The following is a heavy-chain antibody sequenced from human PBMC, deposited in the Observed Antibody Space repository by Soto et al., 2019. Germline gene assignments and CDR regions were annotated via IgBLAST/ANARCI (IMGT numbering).Heavy chain of an antibody. D-gene: IGHD3-22*01. J-gene: IGHJ4*02. V-gene: IGHV3-7*05. CDR1: GFTFSSYW. CDR3: ARDGLDYYDSSGYSDY. CDR2: IKQDGSEK. Sequence: GGSLRLSCAASGFTFSSYWMSWVRQAPGKGLEWVANIKQDGSEKYYVDSVKGRFTISRDNAKNSLYLQMNSLRAEDTAVYYCARDGLDYYDSSGYSDYWGQGTLVTVSS.